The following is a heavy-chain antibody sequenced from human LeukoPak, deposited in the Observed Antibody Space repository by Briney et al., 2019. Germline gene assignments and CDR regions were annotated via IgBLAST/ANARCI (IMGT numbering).Heavy chain of an antibody. CDR1: GFTFSSYA. D-gene: IGHD5-12*01. J-gene: IGHJ4*02. V-gene: IGHV3-23*01. Sequence: GGSLRLSCAASGFTFSSYAMSWVRQAPGKGLEWVSAISGSGGSTYYADSVKGRFTISRDNSKNTLYLQMNSLRAEDTAVYYCAKCRGRVPSRYVDIVPTILGGFYYFDYWGQGTLVTVSS. CDR2: ISGSGGST. CDR3: AKCRGRVPSRYVDIVPTILGGFYYFDY.